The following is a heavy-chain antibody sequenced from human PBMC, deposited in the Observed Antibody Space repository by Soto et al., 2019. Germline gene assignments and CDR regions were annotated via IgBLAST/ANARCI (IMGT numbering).Heavy chain of an antibody. Sequence: PGGSLRLSCAASGFTFSSYAMSWVRQAPGKGLEWVSAISGSGGSTYYADSVKGRFTISRDNSKNTLYLQMNSLRAEDTAVYYCAKRFSIAPHKRIDYWGQGTLVTVSS. J-gene: IGHJ4*02. V-gene: IGHV3-23*01. CDR3: AKRFSIAPHKRIDY. CDR2: ISGSGGST. CDR1: GFTFSSYA. D-gene: IGHD2-15*01.